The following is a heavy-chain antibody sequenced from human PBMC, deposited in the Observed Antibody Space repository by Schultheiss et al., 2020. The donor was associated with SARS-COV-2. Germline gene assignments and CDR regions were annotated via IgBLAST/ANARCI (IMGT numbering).Heavy chain of an antibody. D-gene: IGHD2-2*01. Sequence: ASVKVSCKASGYTFTGYYMHWVRQAPGQGLEWMGWINPNSGGTNYAQKFQGRVTMTRDTSISTAYMELSSLRSEDTAVYYCARRWDIVVVPAAIEGWFDPWGQGTLVTVSS. CDR1: GYTFTGYY. J-gene: IGHJ5*02. V-gene: IGHV1-2*02. CDR3: ARRWDIVVVPAAIEGWFDP. CDR2: INPNSGGT.